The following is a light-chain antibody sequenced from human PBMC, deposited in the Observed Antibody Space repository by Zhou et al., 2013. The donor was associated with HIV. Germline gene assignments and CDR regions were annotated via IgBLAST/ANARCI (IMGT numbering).Light chain of an antibody. J-gene: IGKJ2*01. CDR1: QSISAY. CDR3: QRYGSSSYS. CDR2: GAS. Sequence: EIVLTQSPATLSLSPGERATLSCRASQSISAYLAWYQQKPGQAPRLLIYGASVRATGIPARFSGSGSGTEFTLTISSLQSEDFAVYYCQRYGSSSYSFGQGTKLEIK. V-gene: IGKV3D-15*01.